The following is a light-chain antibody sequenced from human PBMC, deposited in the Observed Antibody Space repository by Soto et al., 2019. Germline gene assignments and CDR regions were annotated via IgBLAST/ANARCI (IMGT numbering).Light chain of an antibody. V-gene: IGKV3D-15*01. Sequence: EVVLTQSPATLSVSPGETVSLSCRASQSVSNKLAWFQQKPGQAPRLLMSATSTRATGIPARFSGSGSGTEFTLTISSLQSEDSAVYYCQQYDKWPPRTFGQGTKVDI. CDR2: ATS. J-gene: IGKJ1*01. CDR3: QQYDKWPPRT. CDR1: QSVSNK.